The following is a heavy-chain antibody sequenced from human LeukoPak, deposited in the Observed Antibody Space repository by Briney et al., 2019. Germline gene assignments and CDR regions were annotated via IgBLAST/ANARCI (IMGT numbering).Heavy chain of an antibody. CDR2: INTNTGNP. V-gene: IGHV7-4-1*02. J-gene: IGHJ4*02. CDR3: ARRLTGYYDY. CDR1: GYTFTSYV. Sequence: ASVKVSCKASGYTFTSYVMNWVRQAPGQGLDWMGWINTNTGNPTYAHGFTGRFVFSLDTYVSTAYLQISSLKGEDTAVYYCARRLTGYYDYWGQGTLVTVSS. D-gene: IGHD3-9*01.